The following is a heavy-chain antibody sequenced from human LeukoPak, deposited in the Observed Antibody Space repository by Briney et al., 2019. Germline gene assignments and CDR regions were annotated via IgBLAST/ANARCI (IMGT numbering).Heavy chain of an antibody. CDR3: NSGSYYKRDY. CDR1: GGSISSYY. V-gene: IGHV4-59*04. J-gene: IGHJ4*02. CDR2: IYYSGST. Sequence: PSETLSLTCTVSGGSISSYYWSWIRQPPGKGLEWIGYIYYSGSTYYNPSLKRRVTISVDTSKNQFSLKLSSVTAAATAVDYRNSGSYYKRDYWGQGTLVTVSS. D-gene: IGHD3-10*01.